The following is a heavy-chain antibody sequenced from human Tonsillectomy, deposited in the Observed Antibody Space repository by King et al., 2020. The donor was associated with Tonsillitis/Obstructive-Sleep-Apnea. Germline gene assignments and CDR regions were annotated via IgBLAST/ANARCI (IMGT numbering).Heavy chain of an antibody. Sequence: VPIQQWGAGLLKPSETLSLTCAVYGGSFSAYYWNWIRQSPGKGLEWIGEINHSGSTNYNPSLKSRVTMSVDTSKNQFSLKMTSVTAADTAVYYCARGLGARRTAYYFDYWGQGTLVTVSS. CDR1: GGSFSAYY. J-gene: IGHJ4*02. D-gene: IGHD3-16*01. CDR3: ARGLGARRTAYYFDY. CDR2: INHSGST. V-gene: IGHV4-34*01.